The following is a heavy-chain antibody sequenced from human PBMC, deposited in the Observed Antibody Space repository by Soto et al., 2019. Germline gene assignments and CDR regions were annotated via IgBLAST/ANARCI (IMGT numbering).Heavy chain of an antibody. CDR2: VHISGHS. CDR3: ARVRQGCSANNCYFDP. J-gene: IGHJ5*01. D-gene: IGHD1-1*01. V-gene: IGHV4-4*02. Sequence: PSETLSLTCTLSGGSVRAPDWWNWVRQSPDKGLEWIAEVHISGHSNYNPSLRSRVSVSIDSSKNQFYLNLNSVTAADTAIYYCARVRQGCSANNCYFDPGGQGTQVTVS. CDR1: GGSVRAPDW.